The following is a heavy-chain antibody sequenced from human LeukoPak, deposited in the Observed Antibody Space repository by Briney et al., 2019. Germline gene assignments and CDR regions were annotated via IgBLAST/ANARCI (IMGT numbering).Heavy chain of an antibody. D-gene: IGHD2/OR15-2a*01. V-gene: IGHV3-23*01. CDR3: AKAFVPYYYGMDV. J-gene: IGHJ6*02. Sequence: GGSLRLSCAASGFTFSDYSMRWVRQAPGKGLEWASSISGTGDVSKYADSVKGRFTISRDNSKNTLYLQVNSLRAEETAVYYCAKAFVPYYYGMDVWGQGTTVTVS. CDR2: ISGTGDVS. CDR1: GFTFSDYS.